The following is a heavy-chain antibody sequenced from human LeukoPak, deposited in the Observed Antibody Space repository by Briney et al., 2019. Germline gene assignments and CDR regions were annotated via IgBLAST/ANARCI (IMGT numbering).Heavy chain of an antibody. D-gene: IGHD3-10*01. CDR1: GGSISTYY. CDR3: ASESPLLLWFGELISHFDL. V-gene: IGHV4-59*12. Sequence: SETLSLTCTVSGGSISTYYWTWIRQPPGRGLEWIGYIYYSGSTNYNPSLKSRVTISVDTSKNQFSLKLSSVTAADTAVYYCASESPLLLWFGELISHFDLWGRGTLVTVSS. CDR2: IYYSGST. J-gene: IGHJ2*01.